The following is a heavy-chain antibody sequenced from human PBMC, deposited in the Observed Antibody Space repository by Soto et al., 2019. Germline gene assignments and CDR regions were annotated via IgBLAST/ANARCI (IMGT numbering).Heavy chain of an antibody. CDR1: GGSILNGGHY. CDR2: IFFSGNT. Sequence: PSETLSLTCTVSGGSILNGGHYWTWIRQHPGKGLEWIGRIFFSGNTHYNPALKSRLTFSLDTAKNQFSLKLTSVTAADTAIYYCPRDNYGGMLDSWCPGTLVT. J-gene: IGHJ4*02. D-gene: IGHD4-17*01. CDR3: PRDNYGGMLDS. V-gene: IGHV4-31*03.